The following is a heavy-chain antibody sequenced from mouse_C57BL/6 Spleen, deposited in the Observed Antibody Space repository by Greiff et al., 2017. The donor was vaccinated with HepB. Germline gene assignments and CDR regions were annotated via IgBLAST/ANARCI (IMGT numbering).Heavy chain of an antibody. V-gene: IGHV1-42*01. J-gene: IGHJ2*01. CDR2: INPSTGGT. CDR1: GYSFTGYY. Sequence: EVKLQESGPELVKPGASVKISCKASGYSFTGYYMNWVKQSPEKSLEWIGEINPSTGGTTYNQKFKAKATLTVDKSSSTAYMQLKSLTSEDSAVYYCARGDPNYFDDWGQGTTLTVSS. CDR3: ARGDPNYFDD.